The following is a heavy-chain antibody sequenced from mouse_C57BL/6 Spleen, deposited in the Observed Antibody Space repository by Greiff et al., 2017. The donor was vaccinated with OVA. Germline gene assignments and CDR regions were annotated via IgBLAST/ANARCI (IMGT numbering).Heavy chain of an antibody. J-gene: IGHJ3*01. D-gene: IGHD6-1*01. CDR1: GFTFSNYW. CDR2: IRLKSDNYAT. V-gene: IGHV6-3*01. CDR3: TGSVFAY. Sequence: EVQLQESGGGLVQPGGSMKLSCVASGFTFSNYWMNWVRQSPEKGLEWVAQIRLKSDNYATHYAESVKGRFTISRDDSKSSVYLQMNNLRAEDTGIYYCTGSVFAYWGQGTLVTVSA.